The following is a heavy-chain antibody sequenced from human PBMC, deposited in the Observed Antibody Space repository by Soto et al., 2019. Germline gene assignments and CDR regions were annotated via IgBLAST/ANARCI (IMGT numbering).Heavy chain of an antibody. CDR2: IYYSGST. J-gene: IGHJ3*02. CDR3: ARDKEWEPPDDAFDI. CDR1: GGSISSGDYY. V-gene: IGHV4-30-4*01. Sequence: PSETLSLTCTVSGGSISSGDYYWSWIRQPPGKGLEWIGYIYYSGSTYYNPSLKSRVTISVDTSKNQFSLKLSSVTAADTAVYYCARDKEWEPPDDAFDIWGQGTMVTVS. D-gene: IGHD1-26*01.